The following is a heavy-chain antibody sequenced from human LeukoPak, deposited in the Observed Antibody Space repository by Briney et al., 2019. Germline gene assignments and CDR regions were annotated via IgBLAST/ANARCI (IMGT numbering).Heavy chain of an antibody. V-gene: IGHV3-7*01. CDR1: GFTFSSYW. Sequence: PGGSLRLSCAASGFTFSSYWMSWVRQAPGKGLECVANIKQDGSEKYYVDSVKGRFTISRDNAKNSLYLQINSLRAEDTAVYYCARDQRQQWLEFFDYWGQGTLVTVSS. J-gene: IGHJ4*02. CDR3: ARDQRQQWLEFFDY. CDR2: IKQDGSEK. D-gene: IGHD6-19*01.